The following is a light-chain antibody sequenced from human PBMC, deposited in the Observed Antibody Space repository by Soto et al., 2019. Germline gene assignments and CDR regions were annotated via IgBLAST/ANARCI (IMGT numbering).Light chain of an antibody. CDR2: AAS. CDR3: QQYGNSAPNT. J-gene: IGKJ5*01. V-gene: IGKV3-20*01. CDR1: QSVTSNY. Sequence: EMVLTXSPGTLSLSPGERATLSCRASQSVTSNYLAWYQQKPGQAPRLLVYAASSRATGIPDRFSGSGSGTDFTLTISRLEPEDFAMYYCQQYGNSAPNTFGQGTRLEIE.